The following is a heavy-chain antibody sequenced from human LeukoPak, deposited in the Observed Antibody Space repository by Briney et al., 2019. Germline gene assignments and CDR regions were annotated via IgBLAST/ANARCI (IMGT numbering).Heavy chain of an antibody. CDR1: GFTFSSYA. J-gene: IGHJ4*02. Sequence: GGSLRLSCAASGFTFSSYAMSWVRQAPGKGLEWVSGISGSGGSTYYTDSVKGRFTISRDNSKNTLYLQMNSLRAEDTALYYCAKDGSYCNGGSCYPLSHWGQGTLVTVSS. CDR2: ISGSGGST. D-gene: IGHD2-15*01. CDR3: AKDGSYCNGGSCYPLSH. V-gene: IGHV3-23*01.